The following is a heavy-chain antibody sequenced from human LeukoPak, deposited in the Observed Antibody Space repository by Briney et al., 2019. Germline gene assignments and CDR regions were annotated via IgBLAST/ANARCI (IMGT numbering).Heavy chain of an antibody. J-gene: IGHJ4*02. V-gene: IGHV3-21*01. CDR3: ASNSGTAMARYFDY. CDR2: ISSSSSYI. Sequence: PGGSLRLSCAASGFTFSSYSMNWVRQAPGKGLEWVSSISSSSSYIYYADSVKGRFTISRDNAKNSLYLQMNSLRAEDTAVYYCASNSGTAMARYFDYWGQGTLVTLSS. CDR1: GFTFSSYS. D-gene: IGHD5-18*01.